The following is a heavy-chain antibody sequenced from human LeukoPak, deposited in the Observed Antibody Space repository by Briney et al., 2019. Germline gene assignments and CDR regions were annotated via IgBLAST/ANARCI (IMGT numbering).Heavy chain of an antibody. CDR3: ARVTRYCSSTSCSYYYYYGMDV. D-gene: IGHD2-2*01. CDR2: IYYSGST. J-gene: IGHJ6*02. V-gene: IGHV4-30-4*01. CDR1: GGSISSGDYY. Sequence: PSETLSLTCTVSGGSISSGDYYWSWIRQPPGKGLEWIGYIYYSGSTYYNPSLKSRVTISVDTSKNQFSPKLSSVTAADTAVYYCARVTRYCSSTSCSYYYYYGMDVWGQGTTVTVSS.